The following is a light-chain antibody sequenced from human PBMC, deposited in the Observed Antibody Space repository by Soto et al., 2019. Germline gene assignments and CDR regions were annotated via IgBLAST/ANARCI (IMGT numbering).Light chain of an antibody. Sequence: TVMTQSPDSLALCLCERPTINCKSSQSVLYSSNNKNYLAWYQQKAGQPPKLLINWASIRESGVPDRFSGSGSGTDFTLTINSLQAEDVAVYYCHQYCTIPLTFGGGTKVDIK. J-gene: IGKJ4*01. CDR2: WAS. CDR1: QSVLYSSNNKNY. CDR3: HQYCTIPLT. V-gene: IGKV4-1*01.